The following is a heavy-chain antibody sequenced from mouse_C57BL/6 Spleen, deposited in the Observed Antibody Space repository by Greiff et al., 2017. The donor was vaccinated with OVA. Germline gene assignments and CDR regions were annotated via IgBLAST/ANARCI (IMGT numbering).Heavy chain of an antibody. V-gene: IGHV1-64*01. CDR1: GYTLTSYW. D-gene: IGHD2-1*01. Sequence: VQLQQSGAELVKPGASVKLSCKASGYTLTSYWMHWVKQRPGQGLEWIGMIHPNSGSTNYNEKFKSKATLTVDKSSSTAYMQLSSLTSEDSAVYYCARSKLLDWFAYWGQGTLVTVSA. J-gene: IGHJ3*01. CDR3: ARSKLLDWFAY. CDR2: IHPNSGST.